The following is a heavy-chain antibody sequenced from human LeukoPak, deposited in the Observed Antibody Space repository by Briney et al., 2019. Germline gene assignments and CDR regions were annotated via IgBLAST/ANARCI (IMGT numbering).Heavy chain of an antibody. D-gene: IGHD1-26*01. J-gene: IGHJ4*02. CDR2: IWYDGSNK. CDR3: ARAGLGASSDV. Sequence: GGSLRLSCEGSGFTFSKFGIHWVRQVPGRGLEWVALIWYDGSNKYYVDSVKGRFIISRDNSKNTNYLQMNGLRSEDTAIYYCARAGLGASSDVWGQGTLVTVSS. CDR1: GFTFSKFG. V-gene: IGHV3-33*01.